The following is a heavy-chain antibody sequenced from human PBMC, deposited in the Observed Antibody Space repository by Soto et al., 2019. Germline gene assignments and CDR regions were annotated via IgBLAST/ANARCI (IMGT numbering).Heavy chain of an antibody. D-gene: IGHD3-3*01. V-gene: IGHV3-53*02. CDR1: GFNVSSNY. Sequence: EMQLVETGGGLIQPGGSLRISCAASGFNVSSNYMSWVRQAPGKGLEWVSFIYSGGSTSYADSVKGRFTISRDNSKNTVYLHMNSLRAEDTAVYYCARSEHAIFGVVPFDYWGQGTLVTVSS. J-gene: IGHJ4*02. CDR3: ARSEHAIFGVVPFDY. CDR2: IYSGGST.